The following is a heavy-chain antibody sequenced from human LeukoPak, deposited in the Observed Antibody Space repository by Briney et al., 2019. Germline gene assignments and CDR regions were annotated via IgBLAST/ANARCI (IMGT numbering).Heavy chain of an antibody. J-gene: IGHJ4*02. V-gene: IGHV4-31*03. CDR3: ARMVRGVLDY. CDR2: IYYSGST. Sequence: SQTLSLTCTVSGGSISSGGYYWSWIRQHPGKGLEWTGYIYYSGSTYYNPSLKSRVTISVDTSKNQFSLKLSSVTAADTAVYYCARMVRGVLDYWGQGTLVTVSS. D-gene: IGHD3-10*01. CDR1: GGSISSGGYY.